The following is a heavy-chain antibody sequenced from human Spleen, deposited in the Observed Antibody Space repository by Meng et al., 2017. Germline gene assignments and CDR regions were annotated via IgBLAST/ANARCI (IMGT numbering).Heavy chain of an antibody. Sequence: DVQLVESGGGLVQPGGYLRLSCTASGFTCSSYWMHWVRQAPGKGLMWVSRVNTDESNRDYADSVRGRFTISRDNAKSTLYLQMNSLRVEDTAVYYCARGRVVVTAAPSDYWGQGTLVTVSS. CDR1: GFTCSSYW. CDR3: ARGRVVVTAAPSDY. D-gene: IGHD2-21*02. J-gene: IGHJ4*02. V-gene: IGHV3-74*01. CDR2: VNTDESNR.